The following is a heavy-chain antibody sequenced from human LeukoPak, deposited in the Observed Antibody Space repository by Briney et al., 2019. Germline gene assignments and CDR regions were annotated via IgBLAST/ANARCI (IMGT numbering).Heavy chain of an antibody. V-gene: IGHV1-69*05. D-gene: IGHD1-26*01. J-gene: IGHJ4*02. CDR2: IIPIFGTA. CDR1: GGTFISYA. CDR3: ARVGGSYFGFDY. Sequence: SVKVSYKASGGTFISYAISWMRQAPGQGLEWMGGIIPIFGTANYAQKFQGRVTITTDESTSTAYMELSSLRSEDTAVYYCARVGGSYFGFDYWGQGTLVTVSS.